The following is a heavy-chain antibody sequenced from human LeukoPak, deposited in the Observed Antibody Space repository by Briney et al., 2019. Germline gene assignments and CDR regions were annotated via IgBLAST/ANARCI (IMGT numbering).Heavy chain of an antibody. CDR1: GFTFSSYG. CDR2: ISYDGSNK. Sequence: PGGSLRLSCAASGFTFSSYGMHWVRQAPGKGLEWVAVISYDGSNKYYADSVKGRFTISRDNSKNTLYLQMNSLRAEDTAVYYCTRVAPPTHYDFWSGYSPIDYWGQGTLVTVSS. V-gene: IGHV3-30*03. CDR3: TRVAPPTHYDFWSGYSPIDY. J-gene: IGHJ4*02. D-gene: IGHD3-3*01.